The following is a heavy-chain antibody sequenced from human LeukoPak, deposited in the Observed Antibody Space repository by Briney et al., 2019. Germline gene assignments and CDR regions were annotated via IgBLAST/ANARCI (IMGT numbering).Heavy chain of an antibody. J-gene: IGHJ4*02. CDR1: GFTFSSYA. CDR3: VKNRVQLWSSYHFDY. V-gene: IGHV3-64D*06. Sequence: GGSLRLSCSASGFTFSSYAMHWVRQAPGKGLEYVSAISSNGGSTYYADSVKGRFTISRDNSKNTLYLQMSSLRAEGTAVYYCVKNRVQLWSSYHFDYWGQGTLVTVSS. CDR2: ISSNGGST. D-gene: IGHD5-18*01.